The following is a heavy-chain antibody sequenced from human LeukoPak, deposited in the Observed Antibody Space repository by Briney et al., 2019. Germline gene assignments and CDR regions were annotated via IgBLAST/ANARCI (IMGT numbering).Heavy chain of an antibody. V-gene: IGHV3-23*01. Sequence: GGSLRLSCAASGFTFSSYAMSWVRQAPGKGLEWVSAISGSGDSTYYADSVKGRFTISRDNSKNTLYLQMNSLRAEDTAVYYCATDIVVVPAAEYYYYGMDVWGQGTTVTVSS. CDR2: ISGSGDST. J-gene: IGHJ6*02. CDR3: ATDIVVVPAAEYYYYGMDV. D-gene: IGHD2-2*01. CDR1: GFTFSSYA.